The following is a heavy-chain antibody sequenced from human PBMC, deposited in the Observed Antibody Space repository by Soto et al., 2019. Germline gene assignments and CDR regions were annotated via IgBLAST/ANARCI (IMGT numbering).Heavy chain of an antibody. CDR3: ARHFYDTSGYYHLDY. V-gene: IGHV5-10-1*01. D-gene: IGHD3-22*01. J-gene: IGHJ4*02. Sequence: GESLKISCKGSGYNFDNNWITWVRQMPGKGLEWMGRIDPSDSYTKYSPSFQGHVTISADESTRTAYLMWSSLKASDAAIYYCARHFYDTSGYYHLDYWGQGTLVTVSS. CDR2: IDPSDSYT. CDR1: GYNFDNNW.